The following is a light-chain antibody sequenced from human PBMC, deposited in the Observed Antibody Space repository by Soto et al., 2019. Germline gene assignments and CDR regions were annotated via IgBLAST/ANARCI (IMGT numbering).Light chain of an antibody. J-gene: IGKJ3*01. Sequence: DLQMTQSPSSLSASVGDRVTITCRASQGINNLLGWYQQGPGKAPKRLIYAAANLEGGVRSRFSGSGSGTEFKLTISSLQPEDFATYYCLPRDTYPFAFGPGTKVDVK. CDR3: LPRDTYPFA. CDR1: QGINNL. V-gene: IGKV1-17*01. CDR2: AAA.